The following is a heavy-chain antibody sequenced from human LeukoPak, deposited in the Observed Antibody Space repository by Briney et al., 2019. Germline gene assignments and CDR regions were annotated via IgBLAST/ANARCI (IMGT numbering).Heavy chain of an antibody. CDR2: ISAYNGNT. CDR1: GYTFTSYG. V-gene: IGHV1-18*01. Sequence: ASVKVSCKASGYTFTSYGISWVRQAPGQGLEWMGWISAYNGNTNYAQKLQDRVTMTTDTSTSTAYMELRSLRSDDTAVYYCAREYYYDSSGYYYDAFDIWGQGTMVTVSS. D-gene: IGHD3-22*01. CDR3: AREYYYDSSGYYYDAFDI. J-gene: IGHJ3*02.